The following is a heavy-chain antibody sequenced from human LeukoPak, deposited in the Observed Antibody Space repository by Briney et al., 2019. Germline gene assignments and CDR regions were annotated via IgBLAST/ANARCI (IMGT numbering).Heavy chain of an antibody. CDR3: ARDPRVSSWPFDY. CDR1: GFTFSSYS. Sequence: GGSLRPSCAASGFTFSSYSMNWVRQAPGKGLEWVAVISYDGSNKYYADSVKGRFTISRDNSKNTLYLQMNSLRAEDTAVYYCARDPRVSSWPFDYWGQGTLVTVSS. CDR2: ISYDGSNK. J-gene: IGHJ4*02. D-gene: IGHD6-13*01. V-gene: IGHV3-30*03.